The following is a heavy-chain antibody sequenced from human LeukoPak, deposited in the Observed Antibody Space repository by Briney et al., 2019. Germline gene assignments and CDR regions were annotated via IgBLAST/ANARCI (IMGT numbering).Heavy chain of an antibody. CDR3: ATAEWEYFYFDS. V-gene: IGHV4-4*02. CDR2: TSYSGGT. CDR1: GGSASGDNW. D-gene: IGHD1-26*01. J-gene: IGHJ4*02. Sequence: SGTLSLTCAVSGGSASGDNWWSWVRQPPGKGLEWIGFTSYSGGTYYSPSLMSRITISVDRSQNQFSLRMRDVTAADTAVYFCATAEWEYFYFDSWGQGDLVAVSS.